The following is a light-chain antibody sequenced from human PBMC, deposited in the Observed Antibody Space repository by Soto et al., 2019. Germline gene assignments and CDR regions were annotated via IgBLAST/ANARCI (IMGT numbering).Light chain of an antibody. Sequence: DIVMTQSPDSLAVSLGERATINCKSSQSVLYSSNNKNNLAWYQQNPGQPPKLLIYWASTRESGVPDRFSGSGSGTDFTLTISSLQAEDVSVYYCQQYYSTSYTFGQGTKLDIK. V-gene: IGKV4-1*01. J-gene: IGKJ2*01. CDR3: QQYYSTSYT. CDR2: WAS. CDR1: QSVLYSSNNKNN.